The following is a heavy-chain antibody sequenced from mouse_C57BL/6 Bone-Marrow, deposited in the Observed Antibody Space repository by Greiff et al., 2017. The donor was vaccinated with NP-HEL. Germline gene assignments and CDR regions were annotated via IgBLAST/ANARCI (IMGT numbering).Heavy chain of an antibody. CDR1: GFNIKDYY. D-gene: IGHD1-1*02. V-gene: IGHV14-2*01. Sequence: VQLQQSGAELVKPGASVKLSCTASGFNIKDYYMNWVKQRTEQGLEWIGRIDPEDGDNKSASKFQGKATITADKSSNTAYLQLSSQTSEDAAVYYCACYGQAWFAYWGQGTLLTVSA. J-gene: IGHJ3*01. CDR2: IDPEDGDN. CDR3: ACYGQAWFAY.